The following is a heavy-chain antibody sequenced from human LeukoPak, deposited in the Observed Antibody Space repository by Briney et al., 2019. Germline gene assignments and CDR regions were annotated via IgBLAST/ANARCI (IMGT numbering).Heavy chain of an antibody. CDR2: INPLSGAT. CDR1: GYRFLDYF. V-gene: IGHV1-2*02. CDR3: ATQTHPLHVPTFIFHS. Sequence: AASVTVSCKTSGYRFLDYFLHWVRQAPGQRPEWVGWINPLSGATKFAPKFQGRVAMTTGTSVTGYLHLNTLRSDDTAIYYCATQTHPLHVPTFIFHSWGLGTLITVSS. D-gene: IGHD4-11*01. J-gene: IGHJ4*02.